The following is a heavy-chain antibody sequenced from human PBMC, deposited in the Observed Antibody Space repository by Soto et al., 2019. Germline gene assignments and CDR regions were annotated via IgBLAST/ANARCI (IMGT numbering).Heavy chain of an antibody. V-gene: IGHV3-30*03. CDR1: GFTFSTYA. D-gene: IGHD2-15*01. J-gene: IGHJ5*02. Sequence: QVQLVESGGGVVQPGRSLRLSCAASGFTFSTYAMHWVRQSPGEGLEWVALISYDESDKYYRDSVKGRFTISRDNSKNTLYLQMNSLRAEDTAVYYCARSGTTYCTGGNCYSARFDPWGQGTLVTVSS. CDR3: ARSGTTYCTGGNCYSARFDP. CDR2: ISYDESDK.